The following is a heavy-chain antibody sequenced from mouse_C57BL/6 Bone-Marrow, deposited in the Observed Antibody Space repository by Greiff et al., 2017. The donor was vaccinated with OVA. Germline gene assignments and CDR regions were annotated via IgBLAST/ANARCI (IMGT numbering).Heavy chain of an antibody. CDR3: ARSGDFDV. V-gene: IGHV7-3*01. CDR1: GFTFTDYY. CDR2: IRNKANGYTT. Sequence: DVKLVESGGGLVQPGGSLSLSCAASGFTFTDYYMSWVRQPPGKALEWLGFIRNKANGYTTEYSASVKGRFTISRDNSQSILDLQMNALRAEDSATYYCARSGDFDVWGTGTTVTVSS. J-gene: IGHJ1*03.